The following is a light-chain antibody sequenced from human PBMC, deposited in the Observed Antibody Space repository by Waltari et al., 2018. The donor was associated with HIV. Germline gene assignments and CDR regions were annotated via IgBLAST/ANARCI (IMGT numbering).Light chain of an antibody. CDR3: QQYNTYART. CDR2: KAS. J-gene: IGKJ2*01. CDR1: QRISTW. V-gene: IGKV1-5*03. Sequence: DIQMTQSPSTLSASVGDRVPITCRASQRISTWLAWYQQKPGKAPKLLIFKASSLQAGVPSRFSGSGSGTVFALTISSLQPDDVATYYCQQYNTYARTFGQGTKLEIK.